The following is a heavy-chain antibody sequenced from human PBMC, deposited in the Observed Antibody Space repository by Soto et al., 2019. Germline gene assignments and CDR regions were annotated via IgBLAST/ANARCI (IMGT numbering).Heavy chain of an antibody. D-gene: IGHD3-3*01. V-gene: IGHV4-31*03. Sequence: SETLSLTCTVSGGSISSGGYYWSWIRQHPGKGLEWIGYIYYSGSTYYNPSLKSRVTISVDTSKNQFSLKLSSVTAADTAVYYCAIVMIRGITIFGVVTTYNWFDPWGQGTLVTVSS. J-gene: IGHJ5*02. CDR1: GGSISSGGYY. CDR3: AIVMIRGITIFGVVTTYNWFDP. CDR2: IYYSGST.